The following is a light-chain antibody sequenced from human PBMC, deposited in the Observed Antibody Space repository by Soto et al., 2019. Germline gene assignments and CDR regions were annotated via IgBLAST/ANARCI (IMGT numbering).Light chain of an antibody. CDR3: WHCDFWSHT. Sequence: EVVMTQSPATLSVSPGERATHSCRASQNLSRNLAWYQQQPGQAPRLLIYGASTRATGIPARFSGSGSGIDFSLTSSSLQSCHFAGYFCWHCDFWSHTFGQWTKLEIK. V-gene: IGKV3-15*01. J-gene: IGKJ2*01. CDR1: QNLSRN. CDR2: GAS.